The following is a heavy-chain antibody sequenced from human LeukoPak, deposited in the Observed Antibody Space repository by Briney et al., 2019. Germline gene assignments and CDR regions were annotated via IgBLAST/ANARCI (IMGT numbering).Heavy chain of an antibody. Sequence: GGSLRLSCAASGFTFDDYGMSWVRQAPGKGLEWVSGINWNGGSTGYADSVKGRFTISRDNSKNTLYLQMNSLRAEDTAVYYCARDPMEQQSSEALGYSYGYCFDYWGQGTLVTVSS. CDR3: ARDPMEQQSSEALGYSYGYCFDY. V-gene: IGHV3-20*04. CDR1: GFTFDDYG. CDR2: INWNGGST. J-gene: IGHJ4*02. D-gene: IGHD5-18*01.